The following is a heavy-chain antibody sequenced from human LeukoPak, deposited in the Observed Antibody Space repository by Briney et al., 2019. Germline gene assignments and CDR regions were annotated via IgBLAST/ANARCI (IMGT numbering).Heavy chain of an antibody. CDR2: INPSGGST. Sequence: ASVTVSCKASGYTFTSYYMHWVRQAPGQGLEWMGIINPSGGSTSYAQKFQGRVTMTRDTSTSTVYMELSSLRSEDTAVYYCARDGEGGDGYNYGVYWGQGTLVTVSS. D-gene: IGHD5-24*01. CDR1: GYTFTSYY. CDR3: ARDGEGGDGYNYGVY. J-gene: IGHJ4*02. V-gene: IGHV1-46*01.